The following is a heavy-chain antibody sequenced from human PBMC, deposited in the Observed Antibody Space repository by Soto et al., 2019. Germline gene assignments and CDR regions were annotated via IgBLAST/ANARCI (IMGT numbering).Heavy chain of an antibody. V-gene: IGHV3-7*01. Sequence: GGSLRLSCAASGFTFSSYWMSWVRQAPGKXLEWVANIKQDGSEKYYVDSVKGRFTISRDNAKNSLYLQMNSLRAEDTAVYYCARDLSGSSWTYYYYYGMDVWGQGTTVTVSS. D-gene: IGHD6-13*01. J-gene: IGHJ6*02. CDR1: GFTFSSYW. CDR2: IKQDGSEK. CDR3: ARDLSGSSWTYYYYYGMDV.